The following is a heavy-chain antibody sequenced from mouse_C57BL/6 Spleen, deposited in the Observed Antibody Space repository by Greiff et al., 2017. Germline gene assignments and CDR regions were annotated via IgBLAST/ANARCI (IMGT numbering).Heavy chain of an antibody. J-gene: IGHJ2*01. CDR3: ARIYYCYYFAY. CDR1: GYTFTSYW. CDR2: INPSNGGT. Sequence: VQLKQPGPELVKPGASVKLSCKASGYTFTSYWMHWVKQRPGQGLEWIGNINPSNGGTNYNEKFKSKATLTVDKSSSTAYMQLSIRTAEDSAFYYCARIYYCYYFAYWGQGTTLTVSS. D-gene: IGHD2-2*01. V-gene: IGHV1-53*01.